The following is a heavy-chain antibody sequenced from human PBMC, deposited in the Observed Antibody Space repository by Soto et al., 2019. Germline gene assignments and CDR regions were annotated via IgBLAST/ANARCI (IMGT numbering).Heavy chain of an antibody. J-gene: IGHJ4*02. CDR3: ARVNPGYSYVNN. D-gene: IGHD5-18*01. CDR1: GFTFSSYW. CDR2: INSDGSTT. Sequence: EVQLVESGGGLVQPGGSLRLSCAASGFTFSSYWMLWFRQAPGKGLVWVSRINSDGSTTSYADSVKGRFTISRDNAKNTLYLQINSLRAEDTAVYYCARVNPGYSYVNNWGQGTLVTVSS. V-gene: IGHV3-74*01.